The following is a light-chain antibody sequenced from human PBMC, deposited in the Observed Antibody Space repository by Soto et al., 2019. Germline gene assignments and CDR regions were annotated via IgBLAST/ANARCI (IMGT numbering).Light chain of an antibody. J-gene: IGLJ3*02. V-gene: IGLV2-11*01. CDR3: CSYAGSYTWV. CDR2: DVS. CDR1: SSDVGGYNY. Sequence: QSVLTQPRSVSGSPGQSVTISCTGASSDVGGYNYVSWYQHNPGKAPKLMIYDVSKRPSGVPDRFSGSKSGNTASLTISRLQAEDEADYYCCSYAGSYTWVFGGGTKLTVL.